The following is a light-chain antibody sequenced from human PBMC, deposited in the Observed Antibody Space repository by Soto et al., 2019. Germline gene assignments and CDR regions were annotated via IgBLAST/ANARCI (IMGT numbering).Light chain of an antibody. V-gene: IGLV2-14*03. CDR3: SSYTRSTTRVV. CDR2: DVS. J-gene: IGLJ2*01. CDR1: SSDVGGYNY. Sequence: QSVLTQPASVSGSPGQSITISCTGTSSDVGGYNYVSWYQQHPGKAPKLMIYDVSNRPSGVSDRFSGSRSGNTASLTISGLQAEDEADYYCSSYTRSTTRVVFGGGIKLTVL.